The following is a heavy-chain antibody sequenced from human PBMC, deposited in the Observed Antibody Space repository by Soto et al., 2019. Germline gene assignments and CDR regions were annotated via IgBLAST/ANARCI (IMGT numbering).Heavy chain of an antibody. Sequence: GGSLRLSCAASGLTFDDYAMHWVRQAPGKGLEWVSLISWDGGSTYYADSVKGRFTISRDNSKNSLYLQMNSLRAEDTALYYCAKARDIVATGGMDVWGQGTTVTVSS. CDR2: ISWDGGST. V-gene: IGHV3-43D*04. J-gene: IGHJ6*02. D-gene: IGHD5-12*01. CDR1: GLTFDDYA. CDR3: AKARDIVATGGMDV.